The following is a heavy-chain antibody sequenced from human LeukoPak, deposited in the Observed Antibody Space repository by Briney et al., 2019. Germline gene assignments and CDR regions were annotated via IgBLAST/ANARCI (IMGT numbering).Heavy chain of an antibody. J-gene: IGHJ4*02. CDR2: TYHSGGT. V-gene: IGHV4-34*01. D-gene: IGHD1-14*01. Sequence: SETLSLTCAVYGGSFSGYDWSWIRHPPRKGLEWIGSTYHSGGTYYNPSLKSRVTISLDTSKNQFSLKLSSVTAADTAVYYCARASGYNWNHGSDYWGQGTLVAVS. CDR3: ARASGYNWNHGSDY. CDR1: GGSFSGYD.